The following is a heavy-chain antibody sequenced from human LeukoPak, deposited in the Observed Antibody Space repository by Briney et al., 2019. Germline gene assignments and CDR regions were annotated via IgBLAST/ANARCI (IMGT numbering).Heavy chain of an antibody. J-gene: IGHJ4*02. CDR1: GFTFSSYG. D-gene: IGHD3-16*02. Sequence: PGGSLRLSCAASGFTFSSYGMHWVRQAPGKGLEWVAVIWYDGNNKYYADSVKGRFTISRDNSKNTLYLQMNSLRAEDTAVYYCASYVWGSYRHFDYWGQGTLVTVSS. V-gene: IGHV3-33*01. CDR3: ASYVWGSYRHFDY. CDR2: IWYDGNNK.